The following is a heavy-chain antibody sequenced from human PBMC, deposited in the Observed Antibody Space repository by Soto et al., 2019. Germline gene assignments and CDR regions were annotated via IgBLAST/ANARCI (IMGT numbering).Heavy chain of an antibody. D-gene: IGHD1-7*01. J-gene: IGHJ4*02. Sequence: QVQLVQSGAEVKKPGASVKVSCKASGYTFTSYGISWVRQAPGQGLEWMGWISAYNGNTNYAQKLQGRVTMTTDTSTSTAYMELRSLRSDDTAVYYCVRDVTGTTRPLFFDYWGQGTLVTVSS. CDR1: GYTFTSYG. V-gene: IGHV1-18*01. CDR3: VRDVTGTTRPLFFDY. CDR2: ISAYNGNT.